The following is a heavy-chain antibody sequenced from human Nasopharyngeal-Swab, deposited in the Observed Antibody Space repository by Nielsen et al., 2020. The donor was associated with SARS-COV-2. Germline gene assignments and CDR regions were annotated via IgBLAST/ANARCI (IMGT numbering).Heavy chain of an antibody. CDR2: IKEDGSEK. V-gene: IGHV3-7*01. Sequence: WIRQPPGKGVEGVANIKEDGSEKNYVDAVKGRFTISRDNAKNSLYLQMNSLRADDTAVYYCARDTYCSGGSCYGYGMAVWGQGTTVTVSS. D-gene: IGHD2-15*01. CDR3: ARDTYCSGGSCYGYGMAV. J-gene: IGHJ6*02.